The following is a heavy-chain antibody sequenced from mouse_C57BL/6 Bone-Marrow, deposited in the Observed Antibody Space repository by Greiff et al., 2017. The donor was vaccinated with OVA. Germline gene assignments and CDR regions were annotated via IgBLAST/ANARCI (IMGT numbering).Heavy chain of an antibody. CDR3: AHLLWFTRGY. CDR1: GYAFSSSW. Sequence: QVQLKQSGPELVKPGASVKISCKASGYAFSSSWMNWVKQRPGKGLEWIGRIYPGDGDTNYNGKFKGKATLTADKSSSTAYMQLSSLTSEDSAVYFCAHLLWFTRGYWGQGTTLTVSS. D-gene: IGHD2-2*01. V-gene: IGHV1-82*01. J-gene: IGHJ2*01. CDR2: IYPGDGDT.